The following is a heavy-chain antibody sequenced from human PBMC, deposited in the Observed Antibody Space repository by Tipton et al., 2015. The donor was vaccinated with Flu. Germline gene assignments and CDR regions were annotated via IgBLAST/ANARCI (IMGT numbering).Heavy chain of an antibody. V-gene: IGHV1-46*04. CDR3: ARDRGPGLERLDYYYMDV. CDR1: GSTFGSFY. CDR2: INPSDGYT. Sequence: QSGPEVKKPGASVKVSCKVSGSTFGSFYFHWVRQDPGQGLEWMGMINPSDGYTNYAQRMQGRLTMTRDTSTSTVYMELSSLRSDDTAVYYCARDRGPGLERLDYYYMDVWGKGTTVTVTS. D-gene: IGHD3-10*01. J-gene: IGHJ6*03.